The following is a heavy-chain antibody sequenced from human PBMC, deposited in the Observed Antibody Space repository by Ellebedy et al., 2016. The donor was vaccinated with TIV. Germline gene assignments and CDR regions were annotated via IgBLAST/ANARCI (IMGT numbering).Heavy chain of an antibody. CDR3: ARKYYDGPGSNKNYYYYGMDV. D-gene: IGHD3-10*01. CDR2: INHSGST. J-gene: IGHJ6*02. V-gene: IGHV4-34*01. Sequence: SETLSLXXAVYGGSFSGYYWSWIRQPPGKGLEWIGEINHSGSTNYNPSLKSRVTISVDTSKNEFSLNLSSVTAADTAVYYCARKYYDGPGSNKNYYYYGMDVWGQGTTVTVSS. CDR1: GGSFSGYY.